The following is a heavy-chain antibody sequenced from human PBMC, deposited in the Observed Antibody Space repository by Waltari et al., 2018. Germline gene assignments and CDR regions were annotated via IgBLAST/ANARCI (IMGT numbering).Heavy chain of an antibody. V-gene: IGHV3-15*07. CDR2: SKKKTDGGTT. CDR3: TTLGYRSGWSCDY. J-gene: IGHJ4*02. Sequence: EVQLVESGGGLVKPGGSLRLSCAASGFTFTNAWMNWVRQAPGKGLEWVGRSKKKTDGGTTDYAAPVKGRFTIARDDSKNTLYLQMNSLKTDDTAVYYCTTLGYRSGWSCDYWGQGTLVTVSS. CDR1: GFTFTNAW. D-gene: IGHD6-19*01.